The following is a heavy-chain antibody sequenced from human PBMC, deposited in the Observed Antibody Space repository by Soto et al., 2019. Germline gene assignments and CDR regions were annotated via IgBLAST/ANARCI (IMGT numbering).Heavy chain of an antibody. CDR3: ARNGYCSRDACSYGVDV. V-gene: IGHV3-11*01. D-gene: IGHD2-15*01. Sequence: QVQLVESGGGLVKPGGSLRLSCAASGFSFSDYYMSWIRQAPGKGLEWVSYISSSGSTIFYADSVKGRFTVSRDNAKDSLWLQVNSLRADDTAVYYCARNGYCSRDACSYGVDVWGQGTTVTVSS. J-gene: IGHJ6*02. CDR1: GFSFSDYY. CDR2: ISSSGSTI.